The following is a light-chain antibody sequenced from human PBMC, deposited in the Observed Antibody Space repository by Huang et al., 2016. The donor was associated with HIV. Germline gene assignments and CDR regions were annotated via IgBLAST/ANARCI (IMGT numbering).Light chain of an antibody. CDR2: ATS. CDR1: QDISRY. J-gene: IGKJ5*01. V-gene: IGKV1-16*01. Sequence: DIQMTQSPSSLSASVGDRVTISCRASQDISRYLAWFQQRPGKAPKSLIYATSGLHTGVPSRFSGNVSGTDFSLTITSLQPEDFATYYCQQYNNYPHTFGQGTRLDIK. CDR3: QQYNNYPHT.